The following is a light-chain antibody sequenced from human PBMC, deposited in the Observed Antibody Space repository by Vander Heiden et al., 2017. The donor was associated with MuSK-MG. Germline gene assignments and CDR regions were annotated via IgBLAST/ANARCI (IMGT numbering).Light chain of an antibody. J-gene: IGKJ1*01. CDR1: QSVGGSY. Sequence: EIVLTQSPGTLSLSPGERATLYCRASQSVGGSYLAWHQQKPGQAPRLLIYGASSRATGIPDRFSGSGSGTDFTLTISRLEPEDFAVYYCHQDGSSPRTFGQGTKVEIK. CDR2: GAS. CDR3: HQDGSSPRT. V-gene: IGKV3-20*01.